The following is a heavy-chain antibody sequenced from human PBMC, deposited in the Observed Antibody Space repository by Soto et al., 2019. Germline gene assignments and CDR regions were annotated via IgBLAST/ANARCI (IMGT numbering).Heavy chain of an antibody. CDR2: LSGDNGHI. J-gene: IGHJ4*02. D-gene: IGHD2-15*01. V-gene: IGHV1-18*01. CDR1: DYTFNSYG. Sequence: QVQLVQSGDELKKPGASVKVSCKASDYTFNSYGISWVRKAPGQGLEWMGWLSGDNGHIKYAQKFQGRVTMTTDISTSTVYMELRSLSSDDTAVYFCAGSRGFGFDFWGQGTLVTVSS. CDR3: AGSRGFGFDF.